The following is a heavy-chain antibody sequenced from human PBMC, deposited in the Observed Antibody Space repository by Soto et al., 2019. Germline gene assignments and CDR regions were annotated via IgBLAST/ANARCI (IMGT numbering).Heavy chain of an antibody. CDR3: ARGGGVGVAGSAAFDM. J-gene: IGHJ3*02. V-gene: IGHV1-2*02. Sequence: QLHLVQSGAVVKKPGASVTVSCSASGYPVTAYYMHWVRQAPGRGLEWMGGINPATGAAKYTQTFQGMVTMTRDTSTSTVFIELSGLTSEDTAVFYCARGGGVGVAGSAAFDMWGQGTLVTVSS. CDR1: GYPVTAYY. D-gene: IGHD3-3*01. CDR2: INPATGAA.